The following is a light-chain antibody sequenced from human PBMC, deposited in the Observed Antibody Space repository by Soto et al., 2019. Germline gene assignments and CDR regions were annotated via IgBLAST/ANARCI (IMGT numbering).Light chain of an antibody. J-gene: IGLJ3*02. CDR2: DVN. V-gene: IGLV2-14*03. CDR1: SSDVGGYNY. Sequence: QSVLTQPASVSGSPGQSITISCTGTSSDVGGYNYVSWYQHHPGKAPKLMIYDVNNRPSGVSNRFSGSKSGNTASLTISGLQAEDEADYYCNSYTSSSTWVFGGGTQLTVL. CDR3: NSYTSSSTWV.